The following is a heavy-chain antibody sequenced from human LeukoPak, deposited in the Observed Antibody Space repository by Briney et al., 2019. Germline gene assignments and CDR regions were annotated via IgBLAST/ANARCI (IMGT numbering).Heavy chain of an antibody. CDR2: IYYSGST. CDR1: GGSISSSSYY. D-gene: IGHD5-12*01. Sequence: PSETLSLTCTVSGGSISSSSYYWGWIRQPPGKGLEWIGSIYYSGSTYYNPSLKSRVTISVATSKNQFSLKLSSVPAADTAVYYCARRGRGVATQGFDYWGQGTLVTVSS. J-gene: IGHJ4*02. V-gene: IGHV4-39*01. CDR3: ARRGRGVATQGFDY.